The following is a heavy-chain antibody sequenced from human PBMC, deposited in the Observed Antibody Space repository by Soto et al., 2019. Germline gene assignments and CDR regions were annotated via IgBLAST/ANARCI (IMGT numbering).Heavy chain of an antibody. CDR3: AKGHDYYGSGSYYNGFDY. Sequence: QVQLVQSGAEVKKPGASVKVSCKASGYTFTGYYMHWVRQAPGQGLEWMGWINPNSGGTNYAQKFQGRVTMTRDTSNSTAYMELSRLRSDDTAVYYCAKGHDYYGSGSYYNGFDYWGQGTLVTVSS. V-gene: IGHV1-2*02. CDR2: INPNSGGT. D-gene: IGHD3-10*01. J-gene: IGHJ4*02. CDR1: GYTFTGYY.